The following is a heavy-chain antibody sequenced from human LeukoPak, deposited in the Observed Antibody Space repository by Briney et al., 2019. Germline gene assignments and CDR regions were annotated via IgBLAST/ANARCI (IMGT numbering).Heavy chain of an antibody. CDR2: IVVGSGNT. CDR3: AADGEVAAQPQFDY. D-gene: IGHD6-13*01. Sequence: SVKVSCKASGFTFTSSAVQWVRQARGQRLEWIGWIVVGSGNTNNAQKFQERVTITRDMSTSTAYMELSSLRSEDTAVYYCAADGEVAAQPQFDYWGQGTLVTVSS. V-gene: IGHV1-58*01. J-gene: IGHJ4*02. CDR1: GFTFTSSA.